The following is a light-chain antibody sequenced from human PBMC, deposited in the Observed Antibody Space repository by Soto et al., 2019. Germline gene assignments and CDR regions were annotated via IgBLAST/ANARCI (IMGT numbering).Light chain of an antibody. V-gene: IGKV3-20*01. Sequence: RASQSVSSYLAWYQQKPGQAPRLLIYGASSRATGIPDRFSGSVYGTDVTLTRCRLEPEASAAYYCQPYGSSINFGQGTRLEIK. J-gene: IGKJ5*01. CDR2: GAS. CDR1: QSVSSY. CDR3: QPYGSSIN.